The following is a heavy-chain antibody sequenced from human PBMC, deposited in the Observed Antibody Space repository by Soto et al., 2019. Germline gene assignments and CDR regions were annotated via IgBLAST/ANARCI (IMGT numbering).Heavy chain of an antibody. D-gene: IGHD5-18*01. V-gene: IGHV4-4*07. J-gene: IGHJ4*02. CDR2: IYTSGST. CDR1: GGSISSYY. CDR3: ARSPLHELDTAMVTFWGFVFDY. Sequence: QVQLQESGPGLVKPSETLSLTCTVSGGSISSYYWSWIRQPAGKGLEWIGRIYTSGSTNYNPSLKSRVTMSVDTSKNQFSLKLSSVTAADTAVYYCARSPLHELDTAMVTFWGFVFDYWGQGTLVTVSS.